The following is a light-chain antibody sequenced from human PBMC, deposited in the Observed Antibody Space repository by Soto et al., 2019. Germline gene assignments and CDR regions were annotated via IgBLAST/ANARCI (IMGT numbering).Light chain of an antibody. CDR3: QQYNSSPCT. CDR1: QSISSW. Sequence: DIQMTQSHSTLSASVGDRVTITCRASQSISSWLAWYQQKPGKAPKLLIYKASSLESGVPSRFSGSGSGTEFTLTISSLQPDDFATYYCQQYNSSPCTFGQGTKVEIK. V-gene: IGKV1-5*03. J-gene: IGKJ1*01. CDR2: KAS.